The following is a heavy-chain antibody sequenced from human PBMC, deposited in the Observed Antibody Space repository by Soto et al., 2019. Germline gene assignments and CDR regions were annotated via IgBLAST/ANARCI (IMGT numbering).Heavy chain of an antibody. Sequence: SETLSLTCSVSGGSISSNSYSWGWIRQPPGKGLEWIGTLYSNRDTYYNPSLKSRVTISADTSQNQFSLDLTSVTAADTAVYYCARSDGRYWGQGTLVTVSS. J-gene: IGHJ4*02. CDR2: LYSNRDT. CDR1: GGSISSNSYS. V-gene: IGHV4-39*07. CDR3: ARSDGRY.